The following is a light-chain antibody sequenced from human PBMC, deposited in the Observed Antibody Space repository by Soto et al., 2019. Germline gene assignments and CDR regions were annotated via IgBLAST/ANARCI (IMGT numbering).Light chain of an antibody. V-gene: IGKV3-15*01. J-gene: IGKJ1*01. CDR1: QSIGDT. CDR2: GAF. CDR3: QQYNDWPLT. Sequence: EIVMTQSPATLSVSPGGRATLSFRASQSIGDTLAWYQQKPGQAPSLLIYGAFTRATGIPARFSGTGSGTEFTLTISSLQSEDFALYYCQQYNDWPLTFGQGTKVDIK.